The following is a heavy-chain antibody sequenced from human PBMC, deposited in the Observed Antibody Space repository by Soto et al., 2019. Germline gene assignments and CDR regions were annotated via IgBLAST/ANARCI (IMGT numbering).Heavy chain of an antibody. V-gene: IGHV1-18*04. CDR3: AGDDGHYXSGSYRRLYYYYYGMDV. D-gene: IGHD3-10*01. CDR2: ISAYNGNT. Sequence: ASVKVSCKASGYTFTSYGISWVRQAPGQGLEWRGWISAYNGNTNYAQKLQGRVTMTTDTSTSTAYMELRSLRTDDTAVYYCAGDDGHYXSGSYRRLYYYYYGMDVWGQGTTVTVSS. CDR1: GYTFTSYG. J-gene: IGHJ6*02.